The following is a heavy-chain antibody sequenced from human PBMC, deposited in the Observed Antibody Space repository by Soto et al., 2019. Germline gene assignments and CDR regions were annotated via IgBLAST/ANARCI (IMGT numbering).Heavy chain of an antibody. D-gene: IGHD6-19*01. Sequence: ASVKVSCKASGYTFTSYGISWVRQAPGQGLEWMGWISAYNGNTNYAQKLQGRVTMTTDTSTSTAYMELRSLRSDDTAVYYCASHSPSGWTEGDAFDIWGQGTMVTVSS. CDR1: GYTFTSYG. V-gene: IGHV1-18*01. CDR2: ISAYNGNT. J-gene: IGHJ3*02. CDR3: ASHSPSGWTEGDAFDI.